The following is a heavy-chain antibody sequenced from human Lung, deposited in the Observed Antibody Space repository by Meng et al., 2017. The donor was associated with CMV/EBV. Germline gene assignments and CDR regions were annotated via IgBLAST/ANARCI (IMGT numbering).Heavy chain of an antibody. CDR2: IYSVGIT. J-gene: IGHJ4*02. CDR1: GLSVSSNY. D-gene: IGHD5-18*01. CDR3: ATFARENNYGYFDT. V-gene: IGHV3-53*01. Sequence: ESLKISXAASGLSVSSNYMSWVRQAPGKGLEWVSTIYSVGITYYADSVKGRFTISRDTSKNTLSLQMISLRVEDAAIYYCATFARENNYGYFDTWGQGTPVTVSS.